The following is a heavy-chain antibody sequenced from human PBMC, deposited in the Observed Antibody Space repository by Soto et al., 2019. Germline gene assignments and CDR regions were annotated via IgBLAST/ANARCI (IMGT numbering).Heavy chain of an antibody. D-gene: IGHD4-17*01. Sequence: QVQLVQSGAEVKKPGASVKVSCKASGYTFTSYDINWVRQATGQGLEWMGWMNPNSGNTGYAQKFQGRVXXTXNXXISTAYMELSSLRSEDTAVYYCARANGDYGSAFDIWGQGTMVTVSS. CDR2: MNPNSGNT. J-gene: IGHJ3*02. CDR1: GYTFTSYD. V-gene: IGHV1-8*01. CDR3: ARANGDYGSAFDI.